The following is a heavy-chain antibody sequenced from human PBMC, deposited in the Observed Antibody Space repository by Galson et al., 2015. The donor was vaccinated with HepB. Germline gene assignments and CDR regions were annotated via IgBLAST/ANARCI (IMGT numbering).Heavy chain of an antibody. CDR3: ATDGDVPPSGHFDD. J-gene: IGHJ4*02. Sequence: SLRLSCAASGFTFSSFGIHWVRQAPGKGLEWVAIMWYDETNKYYADSVKGRFTVSRDNSKNTVYLQMNSLTTEDTAIYYCATDGDVPPSGHFDDWGQGTLATVSS. CDR2: MWYDETNK. V-gene: IGHV3-33*01. D-gene: IGHD3-10*02. CDR1: GFTFSSFG.